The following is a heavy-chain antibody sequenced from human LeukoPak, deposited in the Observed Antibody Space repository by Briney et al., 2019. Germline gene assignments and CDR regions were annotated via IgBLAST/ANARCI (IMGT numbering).Heavy chain of an antibody. CDR3: ASYDFWSGWSDY. D-gene: IGHD3-3*01. CDR2: IYYSGST. V-gene: IGHV4-59*01. J-gene: IGHJ4*02. CDR1: GGSISSYY. Sequence: TSETLSLTCTVPGGSISSYYWSWIRQPPGKGLEWIGYIYYSGSTNYNPSLKSRVTISVDTSKNQFSLKLSSVTAADTAVYYCASYDFWSGWSDYWGQGTLVTVSS.